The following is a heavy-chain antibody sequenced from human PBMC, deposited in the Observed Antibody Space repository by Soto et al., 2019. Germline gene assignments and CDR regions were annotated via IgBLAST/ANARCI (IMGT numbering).Heavy chain of an antibody. J-gene: IGHJ5*02. CDR1: GYTFSTYW. V-gene: IGHV5-51*01. Sequence: GESLKISCQGSGYTFSTYWIGWVRQMPGKGLEWMGIIYPGDSDTTYSPSFQGRVNISADKSISTAYLQWSSLKASDTAMYYCITGYYTWFDPWCHGTLVTVSS. CDR3: ITGYYTWFDP. D-gene: IGHD3-9*01. CDR2: IYPGDSDT.